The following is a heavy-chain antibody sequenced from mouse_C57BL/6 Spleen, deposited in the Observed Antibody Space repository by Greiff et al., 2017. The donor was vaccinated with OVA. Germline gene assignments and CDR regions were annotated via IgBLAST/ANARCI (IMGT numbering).Heavy chain of an antibody. CDR2: ISSGGSYT. D-gene: IGHD1-1*01. V-gene: IGHV5-6*01. CDR1: EFTFSSYG. Sequence: EVKLVESGGDLVKPGGSLKLSCAASEFTFSSYGMSWVRQTPDKRLEWVATISSGGSYTYYPDSVKGRFTISRDNAKNTLYLQMSSLKSEDTVMYYCAREPSSYSYGSSPLGYFDVWGTGTTVTVSS. CDR3: AREPSSYSYGSSPLGYFDV. J-gene: IGHJ1*03.